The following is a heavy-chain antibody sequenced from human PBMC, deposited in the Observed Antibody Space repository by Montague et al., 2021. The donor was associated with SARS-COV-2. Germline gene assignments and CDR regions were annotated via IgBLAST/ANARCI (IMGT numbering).Heavy chain of an antibody. CDR3: ARDATSSGYWSWIDP. Sequence: TLSLTCTVSSGSISSGGSISSGGYYWSWIRQHPGKGLEWIGYIYYSGSTSYNPSLKSRVTISVDTSKNQFSLKLSSVTAADTAVYYCARDATSSGYWSWIDPWGQGTLVTVSS. V-gene: IGHV4-31*03. J-gene: IGHJ5*02. D-gene: IGHD3-22*01. CDR1: SGSISSGGSISSGGYY. CDR2: IYYSGST.